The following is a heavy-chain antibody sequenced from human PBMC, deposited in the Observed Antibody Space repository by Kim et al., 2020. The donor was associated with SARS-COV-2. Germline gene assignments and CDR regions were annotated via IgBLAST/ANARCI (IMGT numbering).Heavy chain of an antibody. CDR2: ISYDGSNK. J-gene: IGHJ4*01. V-gene: IGHV3-30*18. D-gene: IGHD2-2*01. Sequence: GGSLRLSCAASGFTFSSYGIHWVRQAPGKGLEWVAVISYDGSNKYYADSVKGRFTISRDNSKNTLYLQMNSLRAEDTAVYYCAKDSSLAVVVPHIDYWG. CDR3: AKDSSLAVVVPHIDY. CDR1: GFTFSSYG.